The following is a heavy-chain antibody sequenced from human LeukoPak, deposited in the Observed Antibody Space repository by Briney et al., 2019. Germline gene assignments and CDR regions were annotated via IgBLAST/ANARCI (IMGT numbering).Heavy chain of an antibody. D-gene: IGHD3-10*01. CDR3: AKGQLWFGESPVDY. Sequence: PGGSLRLSCAASGFTFSSYAMSWVRQAPGKGLEWVSAISGSGGSTYYADSVKGRFTISRDNSKNTLYLQMNSLRAEDTAVYYCAKGQLWFGESPVDYWGQGTLVTVSS. CDR2: ISGSGGST. V-gene: IGHV3-23*01. CDR1: GFTFSSYA. J-gene: IGHJ4*02.